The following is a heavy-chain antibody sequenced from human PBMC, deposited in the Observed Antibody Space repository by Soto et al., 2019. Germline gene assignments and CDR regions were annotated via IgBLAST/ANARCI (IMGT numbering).Heavy chain of an antibody. CDR3: ARHKWELKLGFDS. J-gene: IGHJ4*02. D-gene: IGHD1-26*01. CDR2: VLYSGST. V-gene: IGHV4-59*08. CDR1: GGSVSGYY. Sequence: QVQLQESGPGLVKPSETLSLTCTVSGGSVSGYYWSWIRQTPGEGLEWIGYVLYSGSTNYNPSLKSRITISIDTSKNQFSLNLTSVTAADTAVYYCARHKWELKLGFDSWGQGALVTVSP.